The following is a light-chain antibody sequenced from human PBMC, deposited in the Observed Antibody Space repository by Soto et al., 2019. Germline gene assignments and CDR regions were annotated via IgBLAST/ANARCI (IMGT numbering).Light chain of an antibody. CDR3: QQSYSTPIT. J-gene: IGKJ5*01. V-gene: IGKV1-12*01. Sequence: DVQMTQSPSSVSASVGDRVTITCRASEGINTWLAWYQQKPGKAPKLLIYAASSLQSGVPSRFSGSGSGTDFTLTISSLQPEDFATYYCQQSYSTPITFGQGTRLEIK. CDR1: EGINTW. CDR2: AAS.